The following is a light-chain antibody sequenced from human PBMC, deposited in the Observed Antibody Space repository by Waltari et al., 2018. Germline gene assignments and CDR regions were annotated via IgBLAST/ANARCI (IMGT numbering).Light chain of an antibody. Sequence: EIVMTQSPDSLGVSLGERATINCKSSQSVLHTNNKDYLAWYQQKPGQPPNLLIYWASTREFGVPDRFSGSGSGTSFTLTISSLQAEDVAVYYCQQYYSTPNTFGQGTKLEIK. J-gene: IGKJ2*01. CDR1: QSVLHTNNKDY. V-gene: IGKV4-1*01. CDR3: QQYYSTPNT. CDR2: WAS.